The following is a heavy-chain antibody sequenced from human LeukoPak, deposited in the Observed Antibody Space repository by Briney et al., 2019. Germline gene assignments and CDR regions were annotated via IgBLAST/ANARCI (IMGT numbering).Heavy chain of an antibody. V-gene: IGHV1-69*05. J-gene: IGHJ6*03. D-gene: IGHD5-18*01. Sequence: SVKVSCKASGGTFSSYAISWVRQAPAQGLEWMGGIIPIFGTANYVQKFQGRVTITTDESTSTAYMELNSLRSEDTAIYYCAIENTAMLGVDYYYYYMDVWGKGTTVTVSS. CDR3: AIENTAMLGVDYYYYYMDV. CDR2: IIPIFGTA. CDR1: GGTFSSYA.